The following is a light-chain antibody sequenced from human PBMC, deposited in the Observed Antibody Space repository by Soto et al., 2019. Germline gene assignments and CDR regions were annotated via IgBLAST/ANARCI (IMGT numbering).Light chain of an antibody. CDR1: QSVSTS. J-gene: IGKJ2*01. CDR2: DAS. Sequence: EIVLTQSPATLSLSPGERATLSCRASQSVSTSLALNQQKPGRAPRLPISDASNRATGTPARFSGSGSGTDFTLTISSLEPEDFAFYYCPLRRNGPPLYTFGQGTKLDIK. V-gene: IGKV3-11*01. CDR3: PLRRNGPPLYT.